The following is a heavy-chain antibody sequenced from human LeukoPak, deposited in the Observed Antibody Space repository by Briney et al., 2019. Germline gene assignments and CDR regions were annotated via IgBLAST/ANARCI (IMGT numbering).Heavy chain of an antibody. Sequence: ASVKVSCKASGYTFSDYYIHWVRQAPGQGLEWMGWISAYNGNTNYAQKLQGRVTMTTDTSTSTAYMELRSLRSDDTAVYYCARDSGVDRSSGYYYGTYYYYMDVWGKGTTVTVSS. CDR2: ISAYNGNT. V-gene: IGHV1-18*04. D-gene: IGHD3-22*01. J-gene: IGHJ6*03. CDR3: ARDSGVDRSSGYYYGTYYYYMDV. CDR1: GYTFSDYY.